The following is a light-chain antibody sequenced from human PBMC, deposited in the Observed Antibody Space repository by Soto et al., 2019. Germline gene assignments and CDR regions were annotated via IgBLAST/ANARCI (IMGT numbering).Light chain of an antibody. CDR1: SSDPAGYYF. CDR2: DIT. V-gene: IGLV2-14*01. Sequence: QSALTQPASVSGSPGQSISISCSGASSDPAGYYFVSWYQIQPGKAPKLVIFDITHRPSGVSDRFSGSKSGNTASLTISGLQAEDEADYYCSSYTATSVAFGGGTKLTVL. J-gene: IGLJ2*01. CDR3: SSYTATSVA.